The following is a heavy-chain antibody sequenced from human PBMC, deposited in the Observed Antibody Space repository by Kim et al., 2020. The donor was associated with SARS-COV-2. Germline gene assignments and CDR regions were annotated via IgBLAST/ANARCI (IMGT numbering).Heavy chain of an antibody. D-gene: IGHD6-13*01. CDR3: AKVVGRSSWYDDYFDY. Sequence: GGSLRLSCAASGFTFSSYGMHWVSQAPGKGLEWVAVISYDGSNKYYADSVKGRFTISRDNSKNTLYLQMNSLRAEGTAVYYCAKVVGRSSWYDDYFDYWGQGTLVTVSS. CDR1: GFTFSSYG. J-gene: IGHJ4*02. CDR2: ISYDGSNK. V-gene: IGHV3-30*18.